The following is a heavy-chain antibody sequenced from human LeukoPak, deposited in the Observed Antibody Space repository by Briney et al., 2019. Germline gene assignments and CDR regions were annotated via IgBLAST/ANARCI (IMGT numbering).Heavy chain of an antibody. Sequence: SETLSLTCTVSGGSISSGSYYWGWIRQPPGKGLEWIGSIYYSGSTNYNPSLKSRVTISVDTSKNQFSLKLSSVTAADTAVYYCARGPYYFGSGILGYWGQGTLVTVSS. D-gene: IGHD3-10*01. CDR1: GGSISSGSYY. J-gene: IGHJ4*02. CDR3: ARGPYYFGSGILGY. V-gene: IGHV4-39*07. CDR2: IYYSGST.